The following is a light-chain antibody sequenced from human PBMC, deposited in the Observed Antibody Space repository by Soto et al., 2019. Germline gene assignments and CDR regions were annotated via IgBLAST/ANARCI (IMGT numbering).Light chain of an antibody. Sequence: EIVLTQSPATLSLSPGERATLSCRASQSVSSYLAWYQQKPGQAPRLLIYDASNRATGIPARFSGSGSGTDFTLPITSQRLKNLAVYYCKHRSTGPPWTFGQGTKGKIK. CDR3: KHRSTGPPWT. J-gene: IGKJ1*01. CDR2: DAS. V-gene: IGKV3-11*01. CDR1: QSVSSY.